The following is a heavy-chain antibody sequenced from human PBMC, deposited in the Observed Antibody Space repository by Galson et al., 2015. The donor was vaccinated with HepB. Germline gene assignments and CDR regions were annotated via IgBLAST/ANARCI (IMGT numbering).Heavy chain of an antibody. CDR2: ISYDGSNK. CDR1: GFTFSSYA. J-gene: IGHJ4*02. CDR3: AKDGSGNYPNPDY. Sequence: SLRLSCAASGFTFSSYAMHWVRQAPGKGLEWVAVISYDGSNKYYADSVKGRFTISRDNSKNTLYLQMNSLRAEDTAVYYCAKDGSGNYPNPDYWGQGTLVTVSS. D-gene: IGHD4-11*01. V-gene: IGHV3-30*04.